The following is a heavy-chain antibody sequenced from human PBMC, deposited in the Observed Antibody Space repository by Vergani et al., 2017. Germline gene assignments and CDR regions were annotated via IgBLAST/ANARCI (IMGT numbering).Heavy chain of an antibody. J-gene: IGHJ4*02. CDR3: AKDAVDSTRMVVVHFDY. Sequence: EVQLLESGGGLVQPGGSLRLSCAASGFTFSNYAMSWVRQAPGKGLEWVSAISGSGGNTYYADSVKGRLTISRDNSKNTLYLQMSSLRAEDTAVYYCAKDAVDSTRMVVVHFDYWGQGTLVTVSS. D-gene: IGHD3-22*01. CDR1: GFTFSNYA. CDR2: ISGSGGNT. V-gene: IGHV3-23*01.